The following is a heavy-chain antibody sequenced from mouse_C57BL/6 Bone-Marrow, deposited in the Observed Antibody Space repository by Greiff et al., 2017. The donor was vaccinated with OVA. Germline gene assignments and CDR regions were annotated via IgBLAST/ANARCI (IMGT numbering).Heavy chain of an antibody. V-gene: IGHV1-50*01. J-gene: IGHJ1*03. D-gene: IGHD1-1*01. CDR3: ARWFTTVVATDWYFDV. CDR1: GYTFTSYW. CDR2: INPSDSYT. Sequence: QVQLQQPGAELVKPGASVTLSCKASGYTFTSYWMQWVKQRPGQGLEWIGEINPSDSYTNYNQKFKGKATLTVDTSSSTAYMQLSSLTSEDSAVYYCARWFTTVVATDWYFDVWGTGTTVTVSS.